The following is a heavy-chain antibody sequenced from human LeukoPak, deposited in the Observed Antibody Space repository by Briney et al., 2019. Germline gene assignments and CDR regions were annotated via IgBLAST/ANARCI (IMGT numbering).Heavy chain of an antibody. D-gene: IGHD5-12*01. J-gene: IGHJ4*02. CDR3: AIRKSGNAIDY. V-gene: IGHV3-66*01. CDR2: IYSGGST. Sequence: GGSLRLSCAASGFTVSSNYMSWVRQAPGKGLEWVSVIYSGGSTYYADSVKGRFSISRDKSKNTLYLQMNSLRAEDTAVYYCAIRKSGNAIDYWGQGTLVTVSS. CDR1: GFTVSSNY.